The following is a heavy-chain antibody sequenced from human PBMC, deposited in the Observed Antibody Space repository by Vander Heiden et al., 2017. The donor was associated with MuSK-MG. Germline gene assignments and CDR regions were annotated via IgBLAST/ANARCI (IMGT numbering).Heavy chain of an antibody. CDR3: ARNALNGAFDI. J-gene: IGHJ3*02. CDR1: GFTFTSYW. D-gene: IGHD1-1*01. CDR2: IKNDGSST. V-gene: IGHV3-74*01. Sequence: EVQLVESGGGLVLPGGSLRLSCAPSGFTFTSYWMHWVRQAPGKGLVWVSYIKNDGSSTDYADSVKGRFTISRDIDKNTLYLQMNSLRAEDTAVYYCARNALNGAFDIWGQGTMVIVSS.